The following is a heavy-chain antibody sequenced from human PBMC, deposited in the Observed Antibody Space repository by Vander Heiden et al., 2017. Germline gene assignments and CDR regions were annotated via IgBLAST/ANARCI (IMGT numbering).Heavy chain of an antibody. Sequence: EVQLVESGGGLVQPGGSLRVSCEASGFNVRYYAMTWVRQAPGKGLGWVSTISGIGNDADYAGSVKGRFIISRDNSKNTLYLQMNSLRAGDTALYYCAKEGLWYGGNWFDPWGQGTLVTVSS. V-gene: IGHV3-23*04. J-gene: IGHJ5*01. CDR2: ISGIGNDA. CDR1: GFNVRYYA. CDR3: AKEGLWYGGNWFDP. D-gene: IGHD3-10*01.